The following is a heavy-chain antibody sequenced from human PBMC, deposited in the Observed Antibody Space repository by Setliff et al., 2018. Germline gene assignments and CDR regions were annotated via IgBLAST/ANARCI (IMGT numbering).Heavy chain of an antibody. CDR3: TRDQDYYGMDV. V-gene: IGHV3-7*01. CDR2: ITHDGSKT. Sequence: GGSLRLSCAASGFTFSNYWMTWVRQAPGKGLEWVASITHDGSKTYILDSVKGRFTTSRDNTKNSLYLQMNSLRGEDTAVYHCTRDQDYYGMDVWGQGTTVTVSS. J-gene: IGHJ6*02. CDR1: GFTFSNYW.